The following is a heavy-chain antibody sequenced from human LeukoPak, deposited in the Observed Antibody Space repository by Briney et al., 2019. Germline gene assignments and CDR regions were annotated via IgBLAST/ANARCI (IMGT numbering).Heavy chain of an antibody. J-gene: IGHJ5*02. Sequence: SETLSLTCTVSGGSISSSSYYWGWIRQPPGTGLEWIGSIYYSGSTYYNPSLKSRVTISVDTSKSQFSLKLSSMTAADTAVYYCARGGTAGAPYNWFDPWGQGTLVTVSS. V-gene: IGHV4-39*07. D-gene: IGHD1-26*01. CDR2: IYYSGST. CDR3: ARGGTAGAPYNWFDP. CDR1: GGSISSSSYY.